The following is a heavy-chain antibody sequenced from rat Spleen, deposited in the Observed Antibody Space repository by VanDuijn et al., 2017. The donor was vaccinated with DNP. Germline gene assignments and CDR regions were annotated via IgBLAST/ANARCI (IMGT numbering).Heavy chain of an antibody. CDR1: GFIFSNYW. V-gene: IGHV5-29*01. CDR2: ISYDGSST. Sequence: EVQLVESGGGPVQPGRSLKLSCVASGFIFSNYWMTWIRQAPTKGLEWVATISYDGSSTYYRDSVKGRFTISRDNAKSTLYLQMDSLRSEDTATYYCARLTDYWGQGVMVTVSS. J-gene: IGHJ2*01. CDR3: ARLTDY.